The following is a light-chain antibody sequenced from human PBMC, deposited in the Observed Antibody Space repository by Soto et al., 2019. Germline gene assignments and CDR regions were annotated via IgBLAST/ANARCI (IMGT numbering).Light chain of an antibody. Sequence: DIQMTQSPSTLSASVGDRVTITCRASQSISSWLAWYQQKPGKAPKFLIYDASNLESGVPSRFSGSGSGTEFTLTISSLQPDDFATYYCQQYSSYWTCGQGTKVEIK. CDR1: QSISSW. J-gene: IGKJ1*01. V-gene: IGKV1-5*01. CDR3: QQYSSYWT. CDR2: DAS.